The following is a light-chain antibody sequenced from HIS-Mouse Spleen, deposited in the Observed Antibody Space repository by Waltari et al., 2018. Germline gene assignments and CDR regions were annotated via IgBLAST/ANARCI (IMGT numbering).Light chain of an antibody. Sequence: SYELTQPPSASVSPGQTARITCSGDALPKKSDYSNQQKSGQAPVLVLYKDSKRPSGIPERFSGSSSGTMATLTISGAQVEDEADYYCYSTDSSGNHRVFGGGTKLTVL. CDR2: KDS. V-gene: IGLV3-10*01. J-gene: IGLJ2*01. CDR1: ALPKKS. CDR3: YSTDSSGNHRV.